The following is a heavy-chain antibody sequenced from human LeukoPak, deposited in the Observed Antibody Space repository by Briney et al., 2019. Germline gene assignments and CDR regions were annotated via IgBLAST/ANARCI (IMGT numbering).Heavy chain of an antibody. D-gene: IGHD3-22*01. CDR2: IWYDGSNK. CDR3: AREDSGYVNEYYDSSGYYPDY. Sequence: SGRSLRLSCAASGFTFGSYGMHWVRQAPGKGLEWVAVIWYDGSNKYYADSVKGRFTISGDNSKNTLYLQMNSLRAEDTAVYYCAREDSGYVNEYYDSSGYYPDYWGQGTLATVSS. CDR1: GFTFGSYG. V-gene: IGHV3-33*01. J-gene: IGHJ4*02.